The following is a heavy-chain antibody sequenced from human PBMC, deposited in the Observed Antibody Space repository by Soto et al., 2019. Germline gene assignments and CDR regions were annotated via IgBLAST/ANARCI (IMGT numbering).Heavy chain of an antibody. Sequence: SETLSLTCTVSGGSISSGGYYWSWIRQHPGKGLEWIGYIYYSGSTYYNPSLKSRVTISVDTSKNQFSLKLSSVTAADTAVYYCARDRAAAGTGWFDPWGQGTQVTVSS. CDR1: GGSISSGGYY. J-gene: IGHJ5*02. V-gene: IGHV4-31*03. CDR3: ARDRAAAGTGWFDP. D-gene: IGHD6-13*01. CDR2: IYYSGST.